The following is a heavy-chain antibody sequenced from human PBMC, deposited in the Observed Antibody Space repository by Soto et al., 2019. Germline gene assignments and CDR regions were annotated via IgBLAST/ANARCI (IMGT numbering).Heavy chain of an antibody. J-gene: IGHJ4*02. V-gene: IGHV1-69*01. CDR1: GGSFSSYA. CDR3: ERDPIFDYGGNSGYFDY. CDR2: IIPIFGTA. D-gene: IGHD4-17*01. Sequence: QVQLLQSGAEVERPGSSVRVSCKASGGSFSSYALSWVRQAPGQGLEWMGGIIPIFGTANYAQKFQGRVTITADESTSTAYMELSSLRSEDTAVYYCERDPIFDYGGNSGYFDYWGQGTLVTVSS.